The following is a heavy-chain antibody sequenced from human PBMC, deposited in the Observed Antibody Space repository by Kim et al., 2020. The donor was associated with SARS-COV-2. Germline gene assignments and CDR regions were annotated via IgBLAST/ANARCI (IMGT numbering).Heavy chain of an antibody. CDR3: TTQYSGYDPPRAY. D-gene: IGHD5-12*01. Sequence: GGSLRLSCAASGFTFSNAWMSWVRQAPGQGLEWVGRIKSKTDGGTTDYPAPVKGRFTISRDDSKNTLYLQMNSLKTEETAVYYCTTQYSGYDPPRAYWGQGTLVTVSS. CDR2: IKSKTDGGTT. V-gene: IGHV3-15*01. J-gene: IGHJ4*02. CDR1: GFTFSNAW.